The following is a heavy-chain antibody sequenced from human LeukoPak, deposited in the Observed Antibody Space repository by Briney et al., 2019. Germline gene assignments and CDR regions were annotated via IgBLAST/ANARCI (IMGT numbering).Heavy chain of an antibody. CDR1: GYTLTELS. CDR2: FDPEDGET. CDR3: ATVAAAGTTLGYYYYYYMGV. D-gene: IGHD6-13*01. Sequence: ASVKVSCKVSGYTLTELSMHWVRQAPGKGLEWMGGFDPEDGETIYAQKFQGRVTMTEDTSTDTAYMELSSLRSEDTAVYYCATVAAAGTTLGYYYYYYMGVWGKGTTVTVSS. J-gene: IGHJ6*03. V-gene: IGHV1-24*01.